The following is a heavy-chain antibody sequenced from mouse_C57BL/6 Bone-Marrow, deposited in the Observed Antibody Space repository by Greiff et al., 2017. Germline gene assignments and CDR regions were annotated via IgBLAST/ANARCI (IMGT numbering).Heavy chain of an antibody. CDR1: GFSLSTFGMG. CDR2: IWWDDDK. Sequence: QVTLKECGPGILQPSQTLSLTCSFSGFSLSTFGMGVGWIRQPSGKGLEWLVHIWWDDDKYYNPALNSRLTISKDTSKNQVFLKIANVDTADTATDYCARIRARLGLPYWGQGTLVTVSA. CDR3: ARIRARLGLPY. V-gene: IGHV8-8*01. D-gene: IGHD4-1*01. J-gene: IGHJ3*01.